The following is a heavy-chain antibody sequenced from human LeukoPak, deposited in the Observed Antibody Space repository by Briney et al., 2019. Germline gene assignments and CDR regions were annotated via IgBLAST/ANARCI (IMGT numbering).Heavy chain of an antibody. Sequence: GGSLRLSCAASGFTFSSYSMNWVRQAPGKGLEWVSSISSSSSYIYYADSVKGRFTISRNNAKNSLYLQMNSLRAEDTAVYYCARGEYSYGYEDAFDIWGQGTMVTVSS. CDR1: GFTFSSYS. CDR2: ISSSSSYI. V-gene: IGHV3-21*04. CDR3: ARGEYSYGYEDAFDI. J-gene: IGHJ3*02. D-gene: IGHD5-18*01.